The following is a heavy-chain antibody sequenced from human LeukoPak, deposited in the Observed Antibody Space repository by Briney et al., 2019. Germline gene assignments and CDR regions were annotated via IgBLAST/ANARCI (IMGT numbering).Heavy chain of an antibody. CDR1: GGTFSSYA. V-gene: IGHV1-69*05. Sequence: ASVKVSCKASGGTFSSYAISWVRQAPGQGLEWMGGIIPIFGTANYAQKFQGRVTITTDESTSTAYMELSSLRSEDTAVYYCARESVDGYKVSYYYYMDVWGKGTTVTVSS. J-gene: IGHJ6*03. D-gene: IGHD2-21*02. CDR2: IIPIFGTA. CDR3: ARESVDGYKVSYYYYMDV.